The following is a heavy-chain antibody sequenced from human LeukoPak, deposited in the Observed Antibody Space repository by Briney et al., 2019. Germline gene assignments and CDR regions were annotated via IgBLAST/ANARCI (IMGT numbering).Heavy chain of an antibody. Sequence: SETLSLTCTVSGGSISSYFWNWIRQPAGKGLEWIGRIYTSGSTNYNPSLKSRVTMSVDTSKNQFSLKLSSVTAADTAAYYCARNRITSYDSSGYPEIFDYWGQGTLVTVSS. J-gene: IGHJ4*02. CDR3: ARNRITSYDSSGYPEIFDY. CDR1: GGSISSYF. D-gene: IGHD3-22*01. V-gene: IGHV4-4*07. CDR2: IYTSGST.